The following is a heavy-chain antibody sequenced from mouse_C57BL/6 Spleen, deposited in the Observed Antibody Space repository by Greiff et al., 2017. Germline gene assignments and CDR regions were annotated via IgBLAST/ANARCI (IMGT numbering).Heavy chain of an antibody. V-gene: IGHV1-66*01. CDR1: GYSFTSYY. CDR2: IYPGSGNT. Sequence: QVHVKQSGPELVKPGASVKISCKASGYSFTSYYIHWVKQRPGQGLEWIGWIYPGSGNTKYNEKFKGKATLTADTSSSTAYMQLSSLTSEDSAVYYCARGANWDWFAYWGQGTLVTVSA. D-gene: IGHD4-1*01. CDR3: ARGANWDWFAY. J-gene: IGHJ3*01.